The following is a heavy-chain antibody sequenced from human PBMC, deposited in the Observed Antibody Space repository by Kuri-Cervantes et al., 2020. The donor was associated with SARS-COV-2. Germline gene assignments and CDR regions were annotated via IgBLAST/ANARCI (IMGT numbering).Heavy chain of an antibody. CDR2: INHSGST. Sequence: WVRQAPGKGLEWIGEINHSGSTNYNPSLKSRVTISGDTPKNQFSLKLSSVTAADTAVYYCARAELGLGWFFDLWGRGTLVTVSS. J-gene: IGHJ2*01. CDR3: ARAELGLGWFFDL. D-gene: IGHD6-13*01. V-gene: IGHV4-34*01.